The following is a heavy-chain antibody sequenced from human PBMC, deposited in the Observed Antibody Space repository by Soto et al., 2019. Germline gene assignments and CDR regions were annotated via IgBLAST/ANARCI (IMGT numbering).Heavy chain of an antibody. CDR1: GFTFGTTD. CDR3: VKNSGWFNT. Sequence: QLLQSGGGLVQPGGSLTLSCAASGFTFGTTDMSWVRQAPGEGLEWVSTIDGRGGITYYADSVKGRFTISRDNSRNTVYLQMNSLRGDVTALYYCVKNSGWFNTWGQGALVTVSS. V-gene: IGHV3-23*01. D-gene: IGHD3-10*01. CDR2: IDGRGGIT. J-gene: IGHJ5*02.